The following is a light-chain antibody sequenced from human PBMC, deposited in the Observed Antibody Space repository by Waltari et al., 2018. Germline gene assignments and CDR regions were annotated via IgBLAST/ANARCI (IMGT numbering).Light chain of an antibody. V-gene: IGKV3-15*01. J-gene: IGKJ2*01. CDR1: LSIDDR. CDR3: QQFYSTPYT. CDR2: GAS. Sequence: EIVMTQSPATLSVSRGGSATLSCRASLSIDDRLAWYQQNPGHPPRLLIHGASTRDTGIPVRFSGSGSGTDFTLTISSLQAEDVAVYYCQQFYSTPYTFGQGTKLEIK.